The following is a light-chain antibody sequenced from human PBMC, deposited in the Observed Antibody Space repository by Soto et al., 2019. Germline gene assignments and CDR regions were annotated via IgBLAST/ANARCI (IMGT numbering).Light chain of an antibody. CDR1: HSVGTN. CDR3: QHYHSYSEA. Sequence: PDTLSVSPGDRGTLSCRASHSVGTNLAWYQQKPGQAPRLLIYGASARATDVPVRFSGSGSGTEFTLTISSLQPHDFATYYCQHYHSYSEAFGQGTKVDIK. CDR2: GAS. V-gene: IGKV3-15*01. J-gene: IGKJ1*01.